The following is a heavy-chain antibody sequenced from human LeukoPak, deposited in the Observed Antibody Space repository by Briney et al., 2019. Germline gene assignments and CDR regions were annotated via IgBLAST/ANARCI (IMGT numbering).Heavy chain of an antibody. J-gene: IGHJ2*01. V-gene: IGHV4-59*01. CDR3: ARVRGYCSGGSCWYFDL. CDR2: IYYSGST. D-gene: IGHD2-15*01. CDR1: GFTFSSYM. Sequence: PGGSLRLSCAASGFTFSSYMMTWVRQAPGKGLEWIGYIYYSGSTNYNPSLKSRVTISVDTSKNQFSLKLSSVTAADTAVYYCARVRGYCSGGSCWYFDLWGRGTLVTVSS.